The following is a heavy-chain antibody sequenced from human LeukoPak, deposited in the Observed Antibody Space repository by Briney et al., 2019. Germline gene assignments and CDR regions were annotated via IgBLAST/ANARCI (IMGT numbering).Heavy chain of an antibody. CDR1: RFIVSSNY. CDR3: VTSPTKGY. J-gene: IGHJ4*02. D-gene: IGHD2/OR15-2a*01. Sequence: AGSLRLSCAASRFIVSSNYMSCVRQAPGKGLEWVSAIYSGGSTNYADSVKGRFTISRDNSKNTLHLQMNSLRAEDTVLYYCVTSPTKGYWGEGTLVSVSS. V-gene: IGHV3-53*01. CDR2: IYSGGST.